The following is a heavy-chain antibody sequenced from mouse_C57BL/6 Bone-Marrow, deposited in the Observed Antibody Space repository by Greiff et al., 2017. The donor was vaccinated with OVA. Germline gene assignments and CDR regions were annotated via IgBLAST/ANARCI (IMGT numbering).Heavy chain of an antibody. CDR1: GYTFTSYW. V-gene: IGHV1-59*01. CDR2: IDPSDSYT. J-gene: IGHJ1*03. CDR3: APYYGSSYVGWYFDV. D-gene: IGHD1-1*01. Sequence: QVQLQQPGAELVRPGTSVKLSCKASGYTFTSYWMHWVKQRPGQGLEWIGVIDPSDSYTNYNQKFKGKATLTVDTSSSTAYMQLSSLTSEDSAVYYCAPYYGSSYVGWYFDVWGTGTTVTVSS.